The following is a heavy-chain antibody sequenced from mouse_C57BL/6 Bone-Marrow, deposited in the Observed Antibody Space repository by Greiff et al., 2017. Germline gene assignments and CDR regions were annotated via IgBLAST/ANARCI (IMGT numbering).Heavy chain of an antibody. CDR1: GFSLTSYG. CDR2: IWSGGST. CDR3: ARKALYSNYFFYAMDY. V-gene: IGHV2-2*01. J-gene: IGHJ4*01. D-gene: IGHD2-5*01. Sequence: VKLMESGPGLVQPSQSLSITCTVSGFSLTSYGVHWVRQSPGKGLEWLGVIWSGGSTDYNAAFISRLSISKENSKTQVFFKMNSLQADDTAIYYCARKALYSNYFFYAMDYWGQGTSVTVSS.